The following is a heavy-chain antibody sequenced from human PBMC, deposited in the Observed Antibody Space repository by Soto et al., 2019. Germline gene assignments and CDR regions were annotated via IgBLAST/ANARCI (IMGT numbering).Heavy chain of an antibody. D-gene: IGHD2-21*01. Sequence: GGSLRLSCAASGFSFSTYWMTWVRQAPGKGLEWVATIRQDGIEKHCVDSVKGRFTIFRDNAANSLFLQMDSLGAEDSAIYYCVIGCGRPQCPYYFDSWGRGILVTVSS. J-gene: IGHJ4*02. CDR1: GFSFSTYW. CDR3: VIGCGRPQCPYYFDS. CDR2: IRQDGIEK. V-gene: IGHV3-7*01.